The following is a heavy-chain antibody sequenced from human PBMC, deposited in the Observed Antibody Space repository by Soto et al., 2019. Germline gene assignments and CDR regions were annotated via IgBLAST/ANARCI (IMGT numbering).Heavy chain of an antibody. J-gene: IGHJ6*02. Sequence: ASVKVSCKASGYTFTGYYMHWVRQAPGQGLEWMGWINRGSGGTNYSQRFQGRVTMTRDTSISTAYMELSRLRSDDTAVYYCARVTYSSSEGNEDYYGMDVWGQGTTVTDSS. V-gene: IGHV1-2*02. CDR3: ARVTYSSSEGNEDYYGMDV. CDR1: GYTFTGYY. CDR2: INRGSGGT. D-gene: IGHD6-13*01.